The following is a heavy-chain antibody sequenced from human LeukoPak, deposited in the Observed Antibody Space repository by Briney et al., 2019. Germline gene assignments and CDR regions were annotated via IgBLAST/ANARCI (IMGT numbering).Heavy chain of an antibody. CDR1: GGSISSSSYY. J-gene: IGHJ4*02. CDR3: ATTYSYTSGGYDY. Sequence: PSETLSLTCTVSGGSISSSSYYWGWIRQPPGKGLEWIATLYYSGITYYNPSLKSQVAISADTSKTQFSLKLNSVTAADTAVYYCATTYSYTSGGYDYWGQGTLVTVSS. V-gene: IGHV4-39*01. D-gene: IGHD5-18*01. CDR2: LYYSGIT.